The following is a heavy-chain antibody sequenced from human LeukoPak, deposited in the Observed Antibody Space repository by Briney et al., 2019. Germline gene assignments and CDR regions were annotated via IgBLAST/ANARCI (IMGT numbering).Heavy chain of an antibody. V-gene: IGHV4-59*01. CDR1: GGSISSYY. CDR3: ARDINWGYGWYFDL. J-gene: IGHJ2*01. Sequence: SETLSLTCTVSGGSISSYYWSWIRQPPGKGLEWIGYIYYSGSTNYNPSLKSRVTISVDTSKNQFSLKLSSVTAADTAVYYCARDINWGYGWYFDLWGRGTLVTVSS. D-gene: IGHD7-27*01. CDR2: IYYSGST.